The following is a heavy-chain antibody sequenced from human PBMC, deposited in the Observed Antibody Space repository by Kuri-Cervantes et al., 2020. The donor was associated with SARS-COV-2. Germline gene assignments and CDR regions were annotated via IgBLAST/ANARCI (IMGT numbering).Heavy chain of an antibody. CDR1: GFTVSSNY. D-gene: IGHD6-13*01. CDR2: INSDGSST. CDR3: ARWQRGSSWYSVFDY. Sequence: GGSLRLSCAASGFTVSSNYMSWVRQAPGKGLVWVSRINSDGSSTSYADSVKGRFTISRDNAKNALYLQMNSLRAEDTAVYYCARWQRGSSWYSVFDYWGQGTLVTVSS. V-gene: IGHV3-74*01. J-gene: IGHJ4*02.